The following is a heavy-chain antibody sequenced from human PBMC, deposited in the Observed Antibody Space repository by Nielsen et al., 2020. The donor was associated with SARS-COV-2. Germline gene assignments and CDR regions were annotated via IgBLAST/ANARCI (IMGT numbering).Heavy chain of an antibody. J-gene: IGHJ4*02. CDR3: AKDSVPMIVVVITTEFDY. V-gene: IGHV3-23*01. Sequence: GESLKISCAASGFTFSSYAMSCVRQAPGKGLEWVSAISGSGGSTYYADSVKGRFTISRDNSKNTLYLQMNSLRAEDTAVYYCAKDSVPMIVVVITTEFDYWGQGTLVTVSS. CDR2: ISGSGGST. CDR1: GFTFSSYA. D-gene: IGHD3-22*01.